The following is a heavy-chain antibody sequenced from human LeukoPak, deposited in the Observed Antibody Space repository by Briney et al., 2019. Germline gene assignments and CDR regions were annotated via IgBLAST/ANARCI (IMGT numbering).Heavy chain of an antibody. V-gene: IGHV4-30-4*02. CDR1: GGSISSGDYY. J-gene: IGHJ4*02. Sequence: KTSETLSLTCTVSGGSISSGDYYWSWIRQPPGKGLEWIGYIYYSGSTYYNPSLKSRVTISVDTSKNQFSLKLSSVTAADTAVYYCARDDPMGYYFDYWGQGTLVTVSS. CDR3: ARDDPMGYYFDY. CDR2: IYYSGST. D-gene: IGHD3-10*01.